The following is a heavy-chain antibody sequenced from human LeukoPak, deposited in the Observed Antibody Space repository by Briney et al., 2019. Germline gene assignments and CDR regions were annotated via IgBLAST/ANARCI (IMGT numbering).Heavy chain of an antibody. D-gene: IGHD2-2*01. CDR2: IRYDGSNK. V-gene: IGHV3-30*02. CDR3: AKGREGVVPAALHFDY. Sequence: GGSLRLSCAASGFTFSSYGMHWVRQAPGKGLEWVAFIRYDGSNKYYADSVKGRFTISRDNSKNTLYLQMNSLRAEDTAVYYCAKGREGVVPAALHFDYWGQGTLVTVSS. J-gene: IGHJ4*02. CDR1: GFTFSSYG.